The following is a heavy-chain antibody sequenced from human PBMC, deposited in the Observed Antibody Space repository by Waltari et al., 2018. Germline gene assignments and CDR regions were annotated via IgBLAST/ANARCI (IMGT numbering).Heavy chain of an antibody. CDR3: AKDPREGQWLDINFDY. D-gene: IGHD6-19*01. J-gene: IGHJ4*02. CDR2: FSGNGGST. V-gene: IGHV3-23*01. CDR1: GFTFSSYA. Sequence: EVQLLESGGGLVQPGGSLRLSCAASGFTFSSYAMSWVRQASGKGLEGVSVFSGNGGSTDYAETVKGRFTISRDNSKNTLYLQMNSLRADDTAVYYCAKDPREGQWLDINFDYWGQGTLVTVSS.